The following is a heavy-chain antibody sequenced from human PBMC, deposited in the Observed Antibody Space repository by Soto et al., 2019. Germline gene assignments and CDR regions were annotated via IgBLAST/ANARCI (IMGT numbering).Heavy chain of an antibody. CDR3: ARQYSSSSGVDY. CDR1: GYSFTSYW. J-gene: IGHJ4*02. Sequence: EVQLVQSGAEVKEPGESLRISCKGSGYSFTSYWINWVRQMPGKGLEWMGRIDPSVSYTNYSPSFQGHVTISADKSISTAYLQWSSLKASDTAMYFCARQYSSSSGVDYWGQGTLVTVSS. D-gene: IGHD6-6*01. CDR2: IDPSVSYT. V-gene: IGHV5-10-1*03.